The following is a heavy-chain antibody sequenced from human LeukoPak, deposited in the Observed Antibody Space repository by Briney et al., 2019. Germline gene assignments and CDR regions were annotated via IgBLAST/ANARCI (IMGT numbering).Heavy chain of an antibody. V-gene: IGHV5-51*01. D-gene: IGHD6-19*01. CDR2: IYPGVSAT. J-gene: IGHJ4*02. Sequence: NHGESLKISCKGSGYRFTSYWIGWVRQMPGKGLEWIGIIYPGVSATRYSTSFQGQGTITADKSITTAYLQWSSMKASDTAMYYCARHEMGSSGWKRGVDYWGQGTLVTVSS. CDR3: ARHEMGSSGWKRGVDY. CDR1: GYRFTSYW.